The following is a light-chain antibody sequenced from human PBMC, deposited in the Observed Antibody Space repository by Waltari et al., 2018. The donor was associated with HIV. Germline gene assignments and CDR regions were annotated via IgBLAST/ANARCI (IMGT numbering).Light chain of an antibody. J-gene: IGLJ3*02. CDR1: TLPKRN. CDR3: YSTDTTGYERV. V-gene: IGLV3-10*01. Sequence: YELRQPPSVSVSPGQPATITCYGDTLPKRNAYWYQQKSGQAPLLVIYDDNKRPSGIPDRFSGSTSGTMATLTVSRAKVEDEGDYYCYSTDTTGYERVFGGGTKLTVL. CDR2: DDN.